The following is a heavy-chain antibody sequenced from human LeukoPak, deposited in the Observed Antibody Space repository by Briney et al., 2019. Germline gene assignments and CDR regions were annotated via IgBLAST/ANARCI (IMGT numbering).Heavy chain of an antibody. D-gene: IGHD3-22*01. V-gene: IGHV4-34*01. CDR1: GGSFSGYY. CDR3: AVVSYYDSSGYYFAGAFDY. CDR2: INHSGST. J-gene: IGHJ4*02. Sequence: SETLSLTCAVYGGSFSGYYWSWIRQPPGKGLEWIGEINHSGSTNYNPSLKSRVTISVDTSKNQFSLKLSSVTAADTAVYYCAVVSYYDSSGYYFAGAFDYWGQGILVTVSS.